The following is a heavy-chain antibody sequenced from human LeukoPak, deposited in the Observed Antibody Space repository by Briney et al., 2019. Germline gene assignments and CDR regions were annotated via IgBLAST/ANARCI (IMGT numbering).Heavy chain of an antibody. J-gene: IGHJ3*02. CDR2: IIPILGIA. D-gene: IGHD5-12*01. Sequence: ASVKVSCKAAGGTFSSYAISWVRQAPGQGLGWMGRIIPILGIANYAQKFEGRVTTTADKTTSTAYMELSSLRSEDTAVYYCATLSGYDSNADDAFDIWGRGTMVTVSS. V-gene: IGHV1-69*04. CDR1: GGTFSSYA. CDR3: ATLSGYDSNADDAFDI.